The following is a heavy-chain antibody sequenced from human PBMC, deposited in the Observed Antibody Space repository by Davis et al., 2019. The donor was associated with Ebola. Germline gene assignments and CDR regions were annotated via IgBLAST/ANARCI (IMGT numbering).Heavy chain of an antibody. J-gene: IGHJ6*02. D-gene: IGHD2-21*01. CDR3: ARYRRSVVASVRYGMDV. Sequence: PSDPLTPPVTLPGADLHARHGTWTRQSPGTGLEWIGPISYSGTTKYNSALKSRVSMSIDTSKNQFSLQVTSVIAADTAVYYCARYRRSVVASVRYGMDVWGQGTTVTVSS. CDR2: ISYSGTT. V-gene: IGHV4-4*07. CDR1: GADLHARH.